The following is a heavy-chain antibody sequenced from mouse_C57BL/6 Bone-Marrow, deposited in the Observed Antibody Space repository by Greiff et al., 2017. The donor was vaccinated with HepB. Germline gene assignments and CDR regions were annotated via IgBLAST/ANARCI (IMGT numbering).Heavy chain of an antibody. J-gene: IGHJ1*03. CDR2: INPSSGYT. Sequence: VQLQQSGAELARPGASVQMSCKASGYTFTSYTMHWVKQRPGQGLEWIGYINPSSGYTKYNQKFKDKATLTADKSSSTAYMQLSSLTSEDSAVYYCARSYYYGSSYDWYFDVWGTGTTVTVSS. CDR3: ARSYYYGSSYDWYFDV. CDR1: GYTFTSYT. V-gene: IGHV1-4*01. D-gene: IGHD1-1*01.